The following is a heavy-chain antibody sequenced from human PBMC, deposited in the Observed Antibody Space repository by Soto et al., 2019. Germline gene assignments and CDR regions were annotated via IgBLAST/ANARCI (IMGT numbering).Heavy chain of an antibody. CDR3: ARDDIAVTGRDY. CDR2: IYAGGST. V-gene: IGHV3-66*01. J-gene: IGHJ4*02. D-gene: IGHD6-19*01. CDR1: GSTVSSNY. Sequence: GGSLRLSCVASGSTVSSNYMTWVRQAPGKGLQWVSVIYAGGSTFYADSVRGRFTISRDSSRDTLYLQMNSLRVEDTAVYYCARDDIAVTGRDYWGQGTLVTVSS.